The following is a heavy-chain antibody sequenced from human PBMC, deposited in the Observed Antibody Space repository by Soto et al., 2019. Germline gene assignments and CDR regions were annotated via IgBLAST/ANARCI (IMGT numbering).Heavy chain of an antibody. CDR2: IHYSGTT. D-gene: IGHD2-8*01. Sequence: SETLSLTCTVSGTSISSYYWSWIRQPPGKGLEWIANIHYSGTTNYNPSLASRVTLSVDTSKNQFSLKMTAVTAADRAMYFCARYNSYAIDYWGRGTLVTVSS. J-gene: IGHJ4*02. CDR3: ARYNSYAIDY. CDR1: GTSISSYY. V-gene: IGHV4-59*01.